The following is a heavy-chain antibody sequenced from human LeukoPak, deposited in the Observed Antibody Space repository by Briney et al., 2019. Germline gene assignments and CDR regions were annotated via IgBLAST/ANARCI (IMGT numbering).Heavy chain of an antibody. Sequence: PSETLSLTCTVSGGSIRSSSSDYWGWIRQPPGRALEWIGNIYNSGSSSYNPSLKSRVTMSVDPSKNQVSLRLTSVTAADTAIYYCARLRDSLGFHNWFDPWGQGILVTVSS. J-gene: IGHJ5*02. CDR2: IYNSGSS. D-gene: IGHD3-16*01. CDR1: GGSIRSSSSDY. V-gene: IGHV4-39*01. CDR3: ARLRDSLGFHNWFDP.